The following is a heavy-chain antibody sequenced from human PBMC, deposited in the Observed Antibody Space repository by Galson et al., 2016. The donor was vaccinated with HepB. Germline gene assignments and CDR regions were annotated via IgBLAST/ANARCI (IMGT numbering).Heavy chain of an antibody. D-gene: IGHD5-12*01. CDR1: GFTFTTYW. CDR3: ARDRSDSGLDY. Sequence: SLRLSCAASGFTFTTYWMSWVRQAPGKGLEWVANIKQDGSEKYYVDSVKGRFTISRDNAKNSLYLQMNSLRVEDTAVYYCARDRSDSGLDYWGQGTLVTVSS. CDR2: IKQDGSEK. V-gene: IGHV3-7*03. J-gene: IGHJ4*02.